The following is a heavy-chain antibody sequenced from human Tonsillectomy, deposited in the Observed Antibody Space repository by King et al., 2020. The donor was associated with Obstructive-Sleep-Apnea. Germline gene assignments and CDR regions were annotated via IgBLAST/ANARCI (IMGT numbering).Heavy chain of an antibody. J-gene: IGHJ4*02. CDR1: GGSISSSSYY. Sequence: PLQESGPGLVKPSETLSLTCTVSGGSISSSSYYWGWIRQPPGKGLEWIGSIYYSGSTYYNPSLKSRVTISVDTSKNQFSLKLSSVTAADTAVYYCASLVAAAGTGYWGQGTLVTVSS. CDR2: IYYSGST. V-gene: IGHV4-39*01. D-gene: IGHD6-13*01. CDR3: ASLVAAAGTGY.